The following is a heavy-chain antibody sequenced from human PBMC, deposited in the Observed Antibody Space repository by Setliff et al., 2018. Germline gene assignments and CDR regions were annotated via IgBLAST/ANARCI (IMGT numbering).Heavy chain of an antibody. V-gene: IGHV5-51*01. D-gene: IGHD3-22*01. CDR1: EYTFSDYW. Sequence: GESLKISCKASEYTFSDYWIGWVRQMPGKGLEWMGVVYCGDSDTRYSPSLQGQVTFSADRSISTAHLQWDSLKASDTAMYYCARGYDSGGWNYWGQGTLVTVSS. J-gene: IGHJ4*02. CDR3: ARGYDSGGWNY. CDR2: VYCGDSDT.